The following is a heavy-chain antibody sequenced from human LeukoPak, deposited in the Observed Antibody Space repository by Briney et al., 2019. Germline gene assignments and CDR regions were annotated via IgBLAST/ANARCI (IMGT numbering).Heavy chain of an antibody. V-gene: IGHV3-11*04. CDR1: GFTFSDYY. D-gene: IGHD2-21*01. Sequence: PGGSLRLSCAAYGFTFSDYYMSWIRQAPGKGLEWVAYISSSGNTRYYADSVKGRFTISRDNAKNSLYLQMNSLRAEDTAVYYCAWGGIAAFDSWGQGTLVTVSS. CDR2: ISSSGNTR. J-gene: IGHJ4*02. CDR3: AWGGIAAFDS.